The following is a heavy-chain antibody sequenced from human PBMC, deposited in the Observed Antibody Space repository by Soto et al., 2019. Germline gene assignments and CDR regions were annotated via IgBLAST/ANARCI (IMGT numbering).Heavy chain of an antibody. Sequence: SETLSLTCTVSGGSISSGGYYWSWIRQHPGKGLEWIGYIYYSGSTYYNPSLKSRVTISVDTSKNQFSLKLSSVTAADTAVYYCAREVWLEDYYYYMDVWGKGTTVTVSS. D-gene: IGHD3-3*01. J-gene: IGHJ6*03. V-gene: IGHV4-31*03. CDR1: GGSISSGGYY. CDR2: IYYSGST. CDR3: AREVWLEDYYYYMDV.